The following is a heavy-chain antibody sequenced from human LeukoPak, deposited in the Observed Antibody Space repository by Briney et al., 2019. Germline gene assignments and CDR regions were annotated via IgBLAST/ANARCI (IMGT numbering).Heavy chain of an antibody. D-gene: IGHD3-9*01. CDR3: VKWGDYDVLTGYYDPDN. CDR1: GFIFSNYA. J-gene: IGHJ4*02. CDR2: IVGSGANT. Sequence: PGGSLRLSCAASGFIFSNYAMSWARQAPGKGLEWVSAIVGSGANTYYADSVKGRFTISRDNPRNTLYLQMNSLRAEDTAVYYCVKWGDYDVLTGYYDPDNWGQGTLVTVSS. V-gene: IGHV3-23*01.